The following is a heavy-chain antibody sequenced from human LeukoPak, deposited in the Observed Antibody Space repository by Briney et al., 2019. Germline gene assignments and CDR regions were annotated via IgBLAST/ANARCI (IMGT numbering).Heavy chain of an antibody. CDR3: VRDQGTWEYDF. CDR1: GFIFSSYE. D-gene: IGHD1-1*01. Sequence: PGGSLRLSCAASGFIFSSYETNWVRQAPGKGLEWVSYINSGGSSIYYAVSVRGRFTISRDNAKNSLYLQMNTLRAEDTAVYYCVRDQGTWEYDFWGQGTLVTVSS. J-gene: IGHJ4*02. CDR2: INSGGSSI. V-gene: IGHV3-48*03.